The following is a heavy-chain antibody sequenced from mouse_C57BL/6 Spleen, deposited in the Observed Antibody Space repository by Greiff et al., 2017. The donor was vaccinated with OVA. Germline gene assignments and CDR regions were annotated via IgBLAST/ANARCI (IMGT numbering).Heavy chain of an antibody. CDR3: ARGGNLLDY. CDR2: INYDGSST. J-gene: IGHJ2*01. V-gene: IGHV5-16*01. CDR1: GFTFSDYY. Sequence: DVKLVESEGGLVQPGSSMKLSCTASGFTFSDYYMAWVRQVPEKGLEWVANINYDGSSTYYLDSLKSRFIISRDNAKNNLYLQMSSLKSEDTATYYCARGGNLLDYWGQGTTLTVSS. D-gene: IGHD2-1*01.